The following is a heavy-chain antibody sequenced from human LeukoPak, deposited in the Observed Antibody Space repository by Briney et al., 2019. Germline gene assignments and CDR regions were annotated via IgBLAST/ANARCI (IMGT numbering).Heavy chain of an antibody. D-gene: IGHD4-17*01. CDR2: INPSGGST. CDR3: ARDLNRRAKLGYGDYYYGMDV. Sequence: GASVKVSCKASGYTFTSYYMHWVRQAPGQGLEWMGIINPSGGSTSYAQKFQGRVTMTRDTSTSTVYMELSSLRSEDTAVYYCARDLNRRAKLGYGDYYYGMDVWGKGTTVTVSS. CDR1: GYTFTSYY. V-gene: IGHV1-46*01. J-gene: IGHJ6*04.